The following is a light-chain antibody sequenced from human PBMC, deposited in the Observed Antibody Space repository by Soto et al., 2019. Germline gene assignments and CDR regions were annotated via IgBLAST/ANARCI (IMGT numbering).Light chain of an antibody. Sequence: QSVLTQPASVSGSPGQSITISCTGTSSDVGGYIYVSWYQHHPGKAPKLIIYEVSNRPSGVSNRFSGSKSDNTASLTISGLQAEDEADYYCTSYTSSSTWVFGGGTKLTVL. V-gene: IGLV2-14*01. CDR2: EVS. J-gene: IGLJ3*02. CDR3: TSYTSSSTWV. CDR1: SSDVGGYIY.